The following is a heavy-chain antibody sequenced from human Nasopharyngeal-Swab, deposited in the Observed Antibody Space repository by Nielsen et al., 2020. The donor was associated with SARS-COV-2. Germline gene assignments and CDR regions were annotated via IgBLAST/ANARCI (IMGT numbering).Heavy chain of an antibody. Sequence: GSLRLSCAVYGGSFSGYYWSWIRQPPGKGLEWIGEINHSGSTNYNPSLKSRVTISVDTSKNQFSLKLSSVTAADTAVYYCARVGDSSGYYDFDYWGQGTLVTVSS. CDR2: INHSGST. J-gene: IGHJ4*02. V-gene: IGHV4-34*01. D-gene: IGHD3-22*01. CDR3: ARVGDSSGYYDFDY. CDR1: GGSFSGYY.